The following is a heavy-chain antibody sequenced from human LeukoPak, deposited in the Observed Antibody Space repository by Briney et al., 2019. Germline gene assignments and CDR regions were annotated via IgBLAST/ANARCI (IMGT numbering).Heavy chain of an antibody. J-gene: IGHJ6*02. CDR3: ARALYSSGWYYYGMDV. CDR1: GSSISGYY. CDR2: LHPSGAT. Sequence: SETLSLTCTVSGSSISGYYWNWIRQPAGKGLEWIGRLHPSGATNYNPSLKSRITMSLDTSKNQFSLKLSSVTAADTAVYYCARALYSSGWYYYGMDVWGQGTTVTVSS. V-gene: IGHV4-4*07. D-gene: IGHD6-19*01.